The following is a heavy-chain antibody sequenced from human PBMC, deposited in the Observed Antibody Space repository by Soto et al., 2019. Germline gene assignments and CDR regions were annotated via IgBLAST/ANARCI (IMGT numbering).Heavy chain of an antibody. CDR3: ARYPYDYVWGSYHFDY. CDR1: GFTFSSYG. D-gene: IGHD3-16*02. Sequence: GGSLRLSCAASGFTFSSYGMHWVRQAPGKGLEWVAVIWYDGSNKYYADSVKGRFTISRDNSKTTLYLQMNSLRAEDTAVYYCARYPYDYVWGSYHFDYWGQGTLVTVSS. J-gene: IGHJ4*02. V-gene: IGHV3-33*01. CDR2: IWYDGSNK.